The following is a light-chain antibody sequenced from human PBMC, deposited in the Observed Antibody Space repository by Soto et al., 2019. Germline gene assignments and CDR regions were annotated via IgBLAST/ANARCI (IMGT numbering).Light chain of an antibody. V-gene: IGKV3-15*01. CDR2: DAA. CDR3: QQYNYWPPWT. CDR1: QSITRN. J-gene: IGKJ1*01. Sequence: IMMTQSLATLSVSPGERATLSCRASQSITRNLAWYQQKPGQAPRLLIYDAATRATGIPARFSGSGSGTEFTLTISSLQSEDFALYYCQQYNYWPPWTFGQGTKVEIK.